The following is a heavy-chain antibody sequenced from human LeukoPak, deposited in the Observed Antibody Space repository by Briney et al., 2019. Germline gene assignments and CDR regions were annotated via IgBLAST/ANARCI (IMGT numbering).Heavy chain of an antibody. Sequence: GASVKVSCKASGYTFTGYYMHWVRQAPGQGLEWMGWINPNSGGTNYAQKFQGRVTMTRDTSISTAYMELSRLRSDDTAVYYCARAYDFWSGYPNYYYMDVWGKGTTVTVSS. CDR3: ARAYDFWSGYPNYYYMDV. CDR1: GYTFTGYY. CDR2: INPNSGGT. J-gene: IGHJ6*03. D-gene: IGHD3-3*01. V-gene: IGHV1-2*02.